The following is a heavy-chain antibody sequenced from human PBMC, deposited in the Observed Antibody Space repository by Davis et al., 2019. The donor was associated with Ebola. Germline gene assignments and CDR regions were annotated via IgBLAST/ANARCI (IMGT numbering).Heavy chain of an antibody. CDR3: ARDREWNWFDP. J-gene: IGHJ5*02. V-gene: IGHV4-4*07. Sequence: SETLSLTCTVSGGSINTYYWSWIRQPAGKGLEWIGRIFTNWSTNYNPPLKSRVTMSIDTSKNQLSLKLSSVTAADTGVYYCARDREWNWFDPWGQGTLVTVSS. D-gene: IGHD2-8*01. CDR1: GGSINTYY. CDR2: IFTNWST.